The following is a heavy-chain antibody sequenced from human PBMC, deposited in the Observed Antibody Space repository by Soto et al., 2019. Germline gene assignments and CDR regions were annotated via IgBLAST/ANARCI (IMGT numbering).Heavy chain of an antibody. CDR2: ISYDGSNK. J-gene: IGHJ4*02. V-gene: IGHV3-30-3*01. CDR3: ASAYSSGWYYFDY. Sequence: LRLSCAASGFTFSSYAMHWVRQAPGKGLEWVAVISYDGSNKYYADSVKGRFTISRDNSKNTLYLQMNSLRAEDTAVYYCASAYSSGWYYFDYWGQGTLVTVSS. D-gene: IGHD6-19*01. CDR1: GFTFSSYA.